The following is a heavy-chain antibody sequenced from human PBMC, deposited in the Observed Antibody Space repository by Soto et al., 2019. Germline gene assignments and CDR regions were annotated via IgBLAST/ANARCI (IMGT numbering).Heavy chain of an antibody. CDR2: ISGRSGVP. CDR1: GLTLRSYA. CDR3: AKGGPFTGGFDP. D-gene: IGHD3-16*01. J-gene: IGHJ5*02. Sequence: EGQLLQSGGDLVHPGGSLRLSCAGSGLTLRSYAMTWIRQTPEKGLEWVSTISGRSGVPSYADSVNGRFTVSRDNSKNTLYLQMNSLRPDDTAIYYCAKGGPFTGGFDPWGQGTLVTVAS. V-gene: IGHV3-23*01.